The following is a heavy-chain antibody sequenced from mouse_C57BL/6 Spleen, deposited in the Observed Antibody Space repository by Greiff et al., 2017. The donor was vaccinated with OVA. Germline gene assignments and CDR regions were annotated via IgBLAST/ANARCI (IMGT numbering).Heavy chain of an antibody. CDR2: IYPGDGDT. J-gene: IGHJ2*01. CDR3: ARSTVVATNVDY. V-gene: IGHV1-82*01. D-gene: IGHD1-1*01. CDR1: GYAFSSSW. Sequence: QVQLQQSGPELVKPGASVKISCKASGYAFSSSWMNWVKQRPGKGLEWIGRIYPGDGDTNYNGKFKGKATLTADKSSSTAYLQLSSLTSEDSAVDCCARSTVVATNVDYWGQGTTRTVSS.